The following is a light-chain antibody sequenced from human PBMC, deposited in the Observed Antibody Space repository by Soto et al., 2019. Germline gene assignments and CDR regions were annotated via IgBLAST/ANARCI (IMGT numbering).Light chain of an antibody. J-gene: IGLJ3*02. CDR2: EDS. CDR3: CSYAGPYTWV. CDR1: SSDVGGYNL. V-gene: IGLV2-23*01. Sequence: QSALTQPASVSGSPGQSITIYCTGTSSDVGGYNLVSWYQHHPGKAPKVKIYEDSERPSGVSNRFSGSKSGNTASLTISGLQADDEADYYCCSYAGPYTWVFGGGTKLTVL.